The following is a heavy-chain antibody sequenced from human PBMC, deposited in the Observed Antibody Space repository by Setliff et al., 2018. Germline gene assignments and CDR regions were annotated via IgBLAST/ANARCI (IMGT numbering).Heavy chain of an antibody. CDR3: ARGTYDYYDSSGYYFVVY. Sequence: SETLSLTCAVSGGSISSSNWWSWVRQPPGKGLEWIGEIYHSGSTNYNPSLNSRFTISVDKSKNQFSLTPGSVTAADTAVYYCARGTYDYYDSSGYYFVVYWGQGTLVTVSS. V-gene: IGHV4-4*02. J-gene: IGHJ4*02. CDR1: GGSISSSNW. D-gene: IGHD3-22*01. CDR2: IYHSGST.